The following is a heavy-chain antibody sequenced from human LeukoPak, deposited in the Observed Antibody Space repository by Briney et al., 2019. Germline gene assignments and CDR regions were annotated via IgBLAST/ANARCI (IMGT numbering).Heavy chain of an antibody. D-gene: IGHD2-21*02. CDR1: GXXFTSXW. CDR2: IYPGDSDT. V-gene: IGHV5-51*01. CDR3: VRHGRAGMTAPYSFDY. J-gene: IGHJ4*02. Sequence: GEXXKXSCKXXGXXFTSXWXGWVRQLPGKGLEWMXIIYPGDSDTRYSPSFQGQVTISADKSISTAYLRWSSLKASDTAMYYCVRHGRAGMTAPYSFDYWGQGTLVTVSS.